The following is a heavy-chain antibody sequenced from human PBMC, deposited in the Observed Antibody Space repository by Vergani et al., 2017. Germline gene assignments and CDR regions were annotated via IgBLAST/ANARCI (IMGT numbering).Heavy chain of an antibody. V-gene: IGHV3-9*01. J-gene: IGHJ4*02. CDR3: AKDEPDY. CDR1: GFTFDDYA. Sequence: EVQLVESGGGLVQPGRSLRLSCAASGFTFDDYAMHWVRQAPGKGLEWVSGISWNSGSIGYADSVKGRFTISRDNAKNSLYLQMNSLRAEDTAVYYCAKDEPDYWGQGTLVTVSS. CDR2: ISWNSGSI.